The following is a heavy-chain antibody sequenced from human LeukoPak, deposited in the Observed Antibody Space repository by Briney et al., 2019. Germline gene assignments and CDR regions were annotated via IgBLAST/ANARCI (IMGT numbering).Heavy chain of an antibody. CDR2: IYPGDSDT. V-gene: IGHV5-51*01. Sequence: GESLKISCKGSGYSFTSYWIGWVRQMPGKGLELMGIIYPGDSDTRYSPSSQGQVTISADKSINTAYLQWSSLKASDTAIYYCVRRDITSRYVVWFDPWGQGTPVTVSS. CDR1: GYSFTSYW. J-gene: IGHJ5*02. D-gene: IGHD2-2*01. CDR3: VRRDITSRYVVWFDP.